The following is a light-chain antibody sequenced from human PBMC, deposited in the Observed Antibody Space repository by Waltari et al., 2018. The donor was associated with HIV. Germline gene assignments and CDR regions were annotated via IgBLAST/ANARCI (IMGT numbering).Light chain of an antibody. CDR3: QQRTNWPPFT. CDR2: DAS. J-gene: IGKJ3*01. CDR1: QSVSRF. Sequence: EIVLTQSPVTLSLSPGENGTLSCRASQSVSRFLAWYQHKPGQAPRRLIYDASTRATGIPTRFSGSGSGTDFTLTISGLEPEDFAVYYCQQRTNWPPFTFGPGTKVDIK. V-gene: IGKV3-11*01.